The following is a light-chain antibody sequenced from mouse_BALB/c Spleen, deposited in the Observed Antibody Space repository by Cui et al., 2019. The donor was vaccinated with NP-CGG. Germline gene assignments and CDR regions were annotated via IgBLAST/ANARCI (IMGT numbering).Light chain of an antibody. Sequence: QAVVTQESALTTSPGGTVTLTCRSSTGAVTTSNYANWVQEKPDHLFTGLIGGTNNRTPGVPAIFSGSLIGDKAALTITGAQTEDEAIYFCALWYSNHWVFGGGTKLTVL. V-gene: IGLV1*01. CDR3: ALWYSNHWV. CDR2: GTN. J-gene: IGLJ1*01. CDR1: TGAVTTSNY.